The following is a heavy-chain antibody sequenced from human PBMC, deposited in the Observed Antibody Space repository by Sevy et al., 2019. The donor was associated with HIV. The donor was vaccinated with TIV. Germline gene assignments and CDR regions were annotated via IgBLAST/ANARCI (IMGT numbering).Heavy chain of an antibody. D-gene: IGHD5-12*01. CDR2: IIPIFGTA. Sequence: SVKVSCKASGGTFSSYAISWVRQAPGQGLEWMGGIIPIFGTANYAQKFQGRVTITADESTITAYMELSSLRSEDTAVYYCARGARGYSGYDSYYFDYWGQGTLVTVSS. J-gene: IGHJ4*02. V-gene: IGHV1-69*13. CDR1: GGTFSSYA. CDR3: ARGARGYSGYDSYYFDY.